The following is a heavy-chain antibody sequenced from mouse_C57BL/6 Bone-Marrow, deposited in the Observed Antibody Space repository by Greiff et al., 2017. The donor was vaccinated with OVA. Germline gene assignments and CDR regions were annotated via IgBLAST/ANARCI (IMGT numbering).Heavy chain of an antibody. D-gene: IGHD3-2*02. Sequence: EVQLQQSGPELVKPGASVKISCKASGYTFTDYYMNWVKQSHGKSLEWIGDINPNNGGTSYNQKFKGKATLTVDKSSSTAYMELRSLTSEDSAVYYCGQLRLFYYAMDYWGQGTSVTVSS. J-gene: IGHJ4*01. V-gene: IGHV1-26*01. CDR3: GQLRLFYYAMDY. CDR2: INPNNGGT. CDR1: GYTFTDYY.